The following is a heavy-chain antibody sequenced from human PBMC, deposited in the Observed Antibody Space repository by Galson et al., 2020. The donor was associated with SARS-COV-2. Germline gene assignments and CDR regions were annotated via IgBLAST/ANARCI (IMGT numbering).Heavy chain of an antibody. D-gene: IGHD3-10*01. CDR2: IYYSGGT. V-gene: IGHV4-59*01. CDR3: ARRFSYGSGTYFWFDP. CDR1: GDSITNYY. Sequence: SETLSLTCSVSGDSITNYYWSWIRQPPGKGLEWIGYIYYSGGTYYNPSLKSRVTISIDTSKTQFSLRLTSVTAADTAVYYCARRFSYGSGTYFWFDPWGRGTLVAVSS. J-gene: IGHJ5*02.